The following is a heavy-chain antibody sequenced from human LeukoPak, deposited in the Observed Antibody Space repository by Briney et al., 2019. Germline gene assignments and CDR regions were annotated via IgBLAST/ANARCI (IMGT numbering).Heavy chain of an antibody. CDR2: ICYSGST. Sequence: SQTLPLTCTVSGGPFSSGDYYWSWIRQPPGKGLEWIGYICYSGSTYYNPSLKSRVTISVDTSTNQFSLKLSSVTAADTAVYYCARVLYYYGSGSYWADYYYYYYMDVWGKGTTVTVSS. CDR1: GGPFSSGDYY. D-gene: IGHD3-10*01. J-gene: IGHJ6*03. CDR3: ARVLYYYGSGSYWADYYYYYYMDV. V-gene: IGHV4-30-4*08.